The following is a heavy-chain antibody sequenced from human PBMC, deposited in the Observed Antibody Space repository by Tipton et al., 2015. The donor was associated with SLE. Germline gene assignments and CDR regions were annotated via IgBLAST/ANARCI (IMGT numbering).Heavy chain of an antibody. CDR3: ASLGRSGVSY. J-gene: IGHJ4*02. CDR2: ISSSGSTI. V-gene: IGHV3-48*03. Sequence: GSLRLSCAASGFTFSSYEMNWVRQAPGKGLEWVSYISSSGSTIYYADSMKGRFTISRDNAKNSLYLQMNSLRAEDTAVYYCASLGRSGVSYWGQGTLVTVSS. D-gene: IGHD3-3*01. CDR1: GFTFSSYE.